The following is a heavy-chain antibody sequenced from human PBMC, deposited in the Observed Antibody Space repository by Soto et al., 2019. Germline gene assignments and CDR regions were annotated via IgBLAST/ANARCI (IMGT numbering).Heavy chain of an antibody. CDR2: ISGSGGST. D-gene: IGHD3-9*01. Sequence: GGSLRLSCAASGFTFSSYAMSWVRQAPGKGLEWVSAISGSGGSTYYADSVKGRFTISRDNSKKTLYLQRNSLRAEDTAVYYCAKDLPNSDDILTGYSRAGSGNQDYWGQGTLVTVSS. CDR3: AKDLPNSDDILTGYSRAGSGNQDY. J-gene: IGHJ4*02. V-gene: IGHV3-23*01. CDR1: GFTFSSYA.